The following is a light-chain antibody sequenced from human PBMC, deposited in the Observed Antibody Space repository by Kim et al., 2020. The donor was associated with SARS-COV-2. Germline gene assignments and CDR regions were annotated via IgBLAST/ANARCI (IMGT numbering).Light chain of an antibody. Sequence: GQSVTIPCSGSSSNIGSNYVYCYQQLPGTAPKLLIYRNNQRPSGVPDRFSGSKSGTSASLAISGLRSEDEADYYCAAWDDSLSVGVFGGGTQLTVL. CDR3: AAWDDSLSVGV. J-gene: IGLJ3*02. CDR1: SSNIGSNY. CDR2: RNN. V-gene: IGLV1-47*01.